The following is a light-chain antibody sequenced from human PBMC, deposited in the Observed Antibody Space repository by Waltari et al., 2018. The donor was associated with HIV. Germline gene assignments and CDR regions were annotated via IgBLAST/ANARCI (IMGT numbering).Light chain of an antibody. CDR1: TTDIGHYNL. J-gene: IGLJ3*02. CDR3: CSYVGSDTWV. V-gene: IGLV2-23*02. Sequence: QSALTQPASVSGSPGQSITISCTGATTDIGHYNLVSWYQQHPGRAPILIIFEVSERPSGVSDRFSGSKSDSTASLTISGLQAEDEATYFCCSYVGSDTWVFGGGTQLTVL. CDR2: EVS.